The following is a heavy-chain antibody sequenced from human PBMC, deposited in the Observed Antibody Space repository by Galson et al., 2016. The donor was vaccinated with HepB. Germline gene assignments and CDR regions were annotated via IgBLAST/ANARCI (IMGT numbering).Heavy chain of an antibody. D-gene: IGHD3-16*02. CDR3: ARTSEYVWGSSRPYDAFDI. CDR1: GFSLSNAKMG. J-gene: IGHJ3*02. CDR2: IFSNDEK. V-gene: IGHV2-26*01. Sequence: PALVKPTQTLTLTCTVSGFSLSNAKMGVSWIRQPPGKALEWLAHIFSNDEKSYSTSLKSRLTISKDTSKSQVALAMTNMDPVDTATYYCARTSEYVWGSSRPYDAFDIWGQGTMVTVSS.